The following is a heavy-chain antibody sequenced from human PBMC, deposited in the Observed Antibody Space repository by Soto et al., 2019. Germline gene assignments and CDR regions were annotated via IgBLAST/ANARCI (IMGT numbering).Heavy chain of an antibody. Sequence: SETLSLTCAVSGGSVSSGSYYWSGIRQPPGKGLECIGYITDTGSTYYNPSLKSRVTVSVDTSKNQFSLKLTSVTAADTAVYYFAIHRVRPPQYYFAYWGQGSLVTVSA. CDR2: ITDTGST. D-gene: IGHD6-13*01. CDR3: AIHRVRPPQYYFAY. CDR1: GGSVSSGSYY. J-gene: IGHJ4*02. V-gene: IGHV4-61*01.